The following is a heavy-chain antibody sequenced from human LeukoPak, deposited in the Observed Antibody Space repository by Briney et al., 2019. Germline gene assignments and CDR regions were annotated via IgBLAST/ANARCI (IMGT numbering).Heavy chain of an antibody. V-gene: IGHV1-46*01. CDR3: AREVGPYYYYYYMDV. Sequence: PGASVKVSCKASGYTFTSYYMHWVRQAPGQGLEWMGIINPSGGSTSYAQKFQGRVTITADKSTSTAYMELSSLRSEDTAVYYCAREVGPYYYYYYMDVWGKGTTVTVSS. J-gene: IGHJ6*03. CDR1: GYTFTSYY. CDR2: INPSGGST. D-gene: IGHD3-10*01.